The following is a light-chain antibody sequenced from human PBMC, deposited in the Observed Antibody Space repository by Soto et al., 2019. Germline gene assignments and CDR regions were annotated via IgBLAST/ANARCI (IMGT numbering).Light chain of an antibody. Sequence: EIVLTQSPGTLSLSPGERATLSCRASQSVYSNYLAWYQQKPGQAPKLLIYGASSRATGIPDRFSGSGSGTDFTLTISRLEPEDFAVYFCQQYGSSLRTFGQETNLEIK. V-gene: IGKV3-20*01. CDR3: QQYGSSLRT. J-gene: IGKJ2*01. CDR2: GAS. CDR1: QSVYSNY.